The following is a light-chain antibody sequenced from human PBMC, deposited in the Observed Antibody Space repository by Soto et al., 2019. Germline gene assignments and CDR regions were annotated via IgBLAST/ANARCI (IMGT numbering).Light chain of an antibody. V-gene: IGLV1-51*01. J-gene: IGLJ2*01. CDR1: SSNIGSNS. Sequence: QSVLTQPPSVSAAPGQTVTISCSGSSSNIGSNSVFWYQHLPVTAPKLLIHDNNKRPSGTPDRFSGSTSGTSATLGITGLQTGDEADYYCVAWDNGLSAVVFGGGTKLTVL. CDR3: VAWDNGLSAVV. CDR2: DNN.